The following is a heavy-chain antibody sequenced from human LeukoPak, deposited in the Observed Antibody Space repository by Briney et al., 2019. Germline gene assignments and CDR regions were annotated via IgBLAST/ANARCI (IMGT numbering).Heavy chain of an antibody. D-gene: IGHD1/OR15-1a*01. Sequence: GGSLRLSCAASGFTFTNYAMHWVRQAPGKGLEWVAVIWYDGNNKFYADSVKGRLTISRDNSKNTLYLQMNSLRAEDTAVYYCAKDRAMTATTLDYWGQGTLVTVSS. CDR3: AKDRAMTATTLDY. V-gene: IGHV3-33*06. CDR2: IWYDGNNK. J-gene: IGHJ4*02. CDR1: GFTFTNYA.